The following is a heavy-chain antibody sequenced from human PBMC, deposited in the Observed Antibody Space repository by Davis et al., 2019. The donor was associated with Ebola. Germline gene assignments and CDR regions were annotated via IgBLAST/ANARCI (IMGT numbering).Heavy chain of an antibody. CDR2: IYYSGGT. Sequence: SETLSLTCNVSGGSISSYYWSWIRQPPGKGLEWIWYIYYSGGTNYNPSLKSRVTISVDTSKNQFSLKLSSVTAADTAVYYCARDWVSPPYYYYGMDVWGKGTTVTVSS. D-gene: IGHD3-16*01. J-gene: IGHJ6*04. V-gene: IGHV4-59*01. CDR1: GGSISSYY. CDR3: ARDWVSPPYYYYGMDV.